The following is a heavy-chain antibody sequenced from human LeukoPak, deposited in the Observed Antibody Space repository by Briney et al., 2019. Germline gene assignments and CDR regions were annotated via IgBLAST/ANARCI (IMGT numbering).Heavy chain of an antibody. D-gene: IGHD4-17*01. CDR3: AKDLGNRAVTYYFDY. CDR1: GFTFSSYA. Sequence: GGSLRLSCAASGFTFSSYAMSWVRQAPGKGLGWVSAISGSGGSTYYADSVKGRFTISRDNSKNTLYLQMNSLRAEDTAVYYCAKDLGNRAVTYYFDYRGQGTLVTVSS. CDR2: ISGSGGST. V-gene: IGHV3-23*01. J-gene: IGHJ4*02.